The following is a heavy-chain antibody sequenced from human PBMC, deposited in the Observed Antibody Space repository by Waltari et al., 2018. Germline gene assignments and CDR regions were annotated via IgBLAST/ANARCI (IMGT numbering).Heavy chain of an antibody. V-gene: IGHV1-46*03. CDR2: INPSGGST. CDR3: ARDLILFTIFGVAYYYYGMDV. Sequence: QVQLVQSGAEVKKPGASVKVSCKASGYTFTSYYMHWVRQAPGQGLEWMGIINPSGGSTSYAQKFQGRVTMTRDTSTSTVYMELSSLRSEDTAVYYCARDLILFTIFGVAYYYYGMDVWGQGTTVTVSS. J-gene: IGHJ6*02. CDR1: GYTFTSYY. D-gene: IGHD3-3*01.